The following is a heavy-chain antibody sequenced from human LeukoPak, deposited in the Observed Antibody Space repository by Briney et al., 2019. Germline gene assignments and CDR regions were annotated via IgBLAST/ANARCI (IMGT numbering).Heavy chain of an antibody. J-gene: IGHJ4*02. V-gene: IGHV3-74*01. CDR1: GFTYSSYW. CDR3: ARDSGDTSGWYFDY. D-gene: IGHD6-19*01. Sequence: GGSLRLSCAPSGFTYSSYWMHWVRQAPRKGLVWVSRINGDGSSTSYADSVKGRFTISRDNAKNTLYLQMNSLRAEDTAVYFCARDSGDTSGWYFDYWGQGTLVTVSS. CDR2: INGDGSST.